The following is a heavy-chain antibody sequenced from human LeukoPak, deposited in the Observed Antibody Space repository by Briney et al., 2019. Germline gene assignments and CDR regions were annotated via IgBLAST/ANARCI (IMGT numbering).Heavy chain of an antibody. J-gene: IGHJ6*03. Sequence: ASVTVSCKASGYTFTGYYMHWARQAPGKGLEWMGWINPNSGGTNYAQKFQGRVTMTRDTAISTAYMELSRLRSDDTAVYYCARAGTAMVGRYYYYMDVWGKGTTVTISS. D-gene: IGHD5-18*01. CDR1: GYTFTGYY. CDR3: ARAGTAMVGRYYYYMDV. V-gene: IGHV1-2*02. CDR2: INPNSGGT.